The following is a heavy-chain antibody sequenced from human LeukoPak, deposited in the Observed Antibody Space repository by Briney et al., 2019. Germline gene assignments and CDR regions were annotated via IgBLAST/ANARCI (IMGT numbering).Heavy chain of an antibody. CDR1: GGTFSSYA. CDR3: ARARRFMTTVANFDY. CDR2: IIPIFGTA. J-gene: IGHJ4*02. V-gene: IGHV1-69*13. Sequence: VKVSCKASGGTFSSYAISWVRQAPGQGLEWMGGIIPIFGTANYAQKFQGRVTITADESTSTAYMELSSLRSEDTAVYYCARARRFMTTVANFDYWGQGTLVTVSS. D-gene: IGHD4-23*01.